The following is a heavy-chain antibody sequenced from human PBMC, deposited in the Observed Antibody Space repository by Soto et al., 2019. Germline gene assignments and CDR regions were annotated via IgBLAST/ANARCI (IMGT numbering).Heavy chain of an antibody. CDR3: ARVITMVRGTNWFDP. V-gene: IGHV4-38-2*01. Sequence: KPSETLSLTCAVSGYSISSGYYWGWIRQPPGKGLEWIGSIYHSGSTYYNPSLKSRVTISVDTSKNQFSLKLSSVTAADTAVYYCARVITMVRGTNWFDPWGQGTLVTVSS. CDR1: GYSISSGYY. CDR2: IYHSGST. J-gene: IGHJ5*02. D-gene: IGHD3-10*01.